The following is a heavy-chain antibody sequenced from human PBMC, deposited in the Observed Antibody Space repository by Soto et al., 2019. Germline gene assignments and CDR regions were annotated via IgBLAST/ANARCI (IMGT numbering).Heavy chain of an antibody. V-gene: IGHV4-34*01. J-gene: IGHJ3*02. Sequence: SETLSLTCAVYCGSFSGYYWSWIRQSPGKGLEWIGEVNPTGSTKYNPSLESRVTISVDTSKNQFSLNLNSVTAADTALYYCARSREQWLVDAFDIWGQGTMVTV. CDR1: CGSFSGYY. CDR3: ARSREQWLVDAFDI. D-gene: IGHD6-19*01. CDR2: VNPTGST.